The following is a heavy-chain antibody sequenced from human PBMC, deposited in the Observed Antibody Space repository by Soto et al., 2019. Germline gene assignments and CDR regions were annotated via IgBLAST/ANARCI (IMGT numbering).Heavy chain of an antibody. CDR1: GFSVSTNY. D-gene: IGHD1-26*01. V-gene: IGHV3-53*01. CDR3: GRGYSGSQGQLAVDY. CDR2: IYSGGIT. Sequence: GGSLRLSCAASGFSVSTNYMTWVRQAPGKGLEWVSVIYSGGITYYADSVKGRFTISRDNSKNTLNLQMNNLTDEDTAVYYCGRGYSGSQGQLAVDYWGQGTRVTVS. J-gene: IGHJ4*02.